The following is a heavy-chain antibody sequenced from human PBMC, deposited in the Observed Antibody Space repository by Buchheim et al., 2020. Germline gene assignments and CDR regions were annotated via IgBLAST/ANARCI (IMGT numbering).Heavy chain of an antibody. J-gene: IGHJ4*02. CDR2: IYYSGRT. V-gene: IGHV4-61*01. CDR1: GGSVSSGSYY. CDR3: AKRTEGSGERDL. Sequence: QVQLQESGPGLVKPSETLSLTCSVSGGSVSSGSYYWSWIRQPPGKGLEWIGYIYYSGRTNYNPSLKSRVTISVDTSKNQFSLKLSSVTAADTAVYYCAKRTEGSGERDLWGQGTL. D-gene: IGHD1-1*01.